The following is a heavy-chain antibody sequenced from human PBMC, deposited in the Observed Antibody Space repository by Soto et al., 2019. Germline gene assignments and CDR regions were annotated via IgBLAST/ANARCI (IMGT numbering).Heavy chain of an antibody. CDR3: TRESRNSGDGLDV. CDR1: GGSIRTIY. J-gene: IGHJ6*02. D-gene: IGHD2-15*01. Sequence: QVHLQESGPGLVKPSETLSLRCSVSGGSIRTIYWTWVRQPAGKGLEWIGRIHTSGSSSYNPSLERRVSMSIETPPNQFSLKLKSVTVADTAVYFCTRESRNSGDGLDVWGQGTAVTVSS. CDR2: IHTSGSS. V-gene: IGHV4-4*07.